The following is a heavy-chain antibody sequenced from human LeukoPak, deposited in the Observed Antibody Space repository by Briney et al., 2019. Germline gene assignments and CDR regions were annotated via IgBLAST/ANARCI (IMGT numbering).Heavy chain of an antibody. J-gene: IGHJ4*02. V-gene: IGHV4-30-2*01. CDR3: ARAPYYYDSSGYYYFDY. Sequence: SQTLSLTCTVSGGSISSGAYYWSWIRQPPGKGLEWIGEINHSGSTNYNPSLKSRVTISVDTSKNQFSLKLSSVTAADTAVYYCARAPYYYDSSGYYYFDYWGQGTLVTVSS. CDR2: INHSGST. D-gene: IGHD3-22*01. CDR1: GGSISSGAYY.